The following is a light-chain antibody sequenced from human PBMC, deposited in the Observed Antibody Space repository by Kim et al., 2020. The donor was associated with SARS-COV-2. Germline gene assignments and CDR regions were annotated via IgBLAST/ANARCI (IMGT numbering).Light chain of an antibody. V-gene: IGKV3-15*01. J-gene: IGKJ1*01. CDR1: QSVSNN. Sequence: VSPGERATLSCRASQSVSNNLAWYQQKPGQTPRLLVYFASTRGTGVPARFSGSGSGTEFTLTISSLQSEDFAVYYCQQYNKWPPGFGPGTKVDIK. CDR3: QQYNKWPPG. CDR2: FAS.